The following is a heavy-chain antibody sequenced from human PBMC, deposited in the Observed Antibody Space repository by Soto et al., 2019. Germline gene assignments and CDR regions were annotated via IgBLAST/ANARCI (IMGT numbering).Heavy chain of an antibody. D-gene: IGHD1-1*01. Sequence: QVLLVESGGGVLQPGRSLRLSCAASGFTFTIYGMHWVRQAPGKGLEWVAIISYDGINKYYANSVKGRFNISRDKSQNTLYLQMNILRAEDTDVYYCAKSMYNCKDGFFDYWRQGTLVPVSS. CDR2: ISYDGINK. J-gene: IGHJ4*02. CDR1: GFTFTIYG. V-gene: IGHV3-30*18. CDR3: AKSMYNCKDGFFDY.